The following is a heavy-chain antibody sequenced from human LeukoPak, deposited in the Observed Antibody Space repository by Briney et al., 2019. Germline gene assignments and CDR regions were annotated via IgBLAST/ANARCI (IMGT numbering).Heavy chain of an antibody. V-gene: IGHV1-69*05. CDR2: IIPIFGTP. CDR3: AGARSSFHYDGSGYYNFDY. CDR1: GGTFSNYA. D-gene: IGHD3-22*01. J-gene: IGHJ4*02. Sequence: SVKVSCKASGGTFSNYAISWVRQAPGQGLEWMGGIIPIFGTPNYAQKFQGRVTITTDESTSTAYMDLSSLRSEDTAVYYCAGARSSFHYDGSGYYNFDYWGQGTLVTVSS.